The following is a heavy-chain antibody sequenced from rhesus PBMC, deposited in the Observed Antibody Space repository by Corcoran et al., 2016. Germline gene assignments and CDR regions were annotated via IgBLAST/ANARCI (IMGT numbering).Heavy chain of an antibody. CDR1: GGSISSSY. V-gene: IGHV4-169*02. CDR2: IYGSGSRT. J-gene: IGHJ1*01. D-gene: IGHD3-28*01. CDR3: ASERYDSGYYGYFEF. Sequence: QLQLQESGPGLVKPSETLSVTCAVSGGSISSSYWSWIRQAPGKGLEWIGYIYGSGSRTNYNPSRKRRVTRSVGKAKNQLSVKLSSVTAADTAVYYCASERYDSGYYGYFEFWGQGALVTVSS.